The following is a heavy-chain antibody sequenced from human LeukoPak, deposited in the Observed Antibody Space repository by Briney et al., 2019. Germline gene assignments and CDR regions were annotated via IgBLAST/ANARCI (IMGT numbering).Heavy chain of an antibody. Sequence: GGSLRLSCAASGFNFGTSWMNWVRQAPGKGLVCVSRINTDGSSRSYADSVKGRSTISRDNAKNTLYLQMNSLRAEDTAIYYCTRASAGLSYLDLWGRGTLVTVSS. CDR1: GFNFGTSW. CDR3: TRASAGLSYLDL. V-gene: IGHV3-74*01. CDR2: INTDGSSR. J-gene: IGHJ2*01. D-gene: IGHD3/OR15-3a*01.